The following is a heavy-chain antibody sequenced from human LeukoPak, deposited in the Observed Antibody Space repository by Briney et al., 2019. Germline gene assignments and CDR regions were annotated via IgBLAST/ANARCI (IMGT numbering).Heavy chain of an antibody. CDR1: GYTFIGFY. Sequence: ASVKVSYKASGYTFIGFYMHWLRQAPGQGLEWMGWINPASGGTNYAQNFQGRITMTRDTPISTAYMELSRLRPDDTAVYYCARDIAAVGDYWGQGTLVTVSS. CDR3: ARDIAAVGDY. J-gene: IGHJ4*02. V-gene: IGHV1-2*02. D-gene: IGHD6-13*01. CDR2: INPASGGT.